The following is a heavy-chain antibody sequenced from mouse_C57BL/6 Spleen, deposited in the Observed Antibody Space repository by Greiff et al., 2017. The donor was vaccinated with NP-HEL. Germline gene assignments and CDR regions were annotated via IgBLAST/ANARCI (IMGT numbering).Heavy chain of an antibody. CDR2: IYPGSGST. CDR1: GYTFTSYW. D-gene: IGHD2-14*01. J-gene: IGHJ4*01. CDR3: ARIGRDYAMDY. Sequence: QVQLQQSGAELVKPGASVKMSCKASGYTFTSYWITWVKQRPGQGLEWIGDIYPGSGSTNYTEKFKSKATLTVDTSSSTAYMQLSSLTSEDSAVYYCARIGRDYAMDYWGQGTSVTVSS. V-gene: IGHV1-55*01.